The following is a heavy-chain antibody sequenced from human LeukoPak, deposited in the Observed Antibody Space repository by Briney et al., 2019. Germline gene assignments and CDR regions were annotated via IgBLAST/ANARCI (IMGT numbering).Heavy chain of an antibody. V-gene: IGHV3-7*01. D-gene: IGHD1-26*01. CDR3: ASGASYNWFDP. CDR2: IKQDGSEK. J-gene: IGHJ5*02. CDR1: GFTFSSYW. Sequence: PGGSLRLSCAASGFTFSSYWMSWVRQAPGKGLEWVANIKQDGSEKYYVDSVKGRFTISRDNAKNSLYLQMNSLRAEDTAVYYCASGASYNWFDPWGQGTLVTVSS.